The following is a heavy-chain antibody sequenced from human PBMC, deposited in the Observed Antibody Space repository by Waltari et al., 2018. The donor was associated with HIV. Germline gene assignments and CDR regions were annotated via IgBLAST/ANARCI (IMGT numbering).Heavy chain of an antibody. CDR1: GGSISSYY. V-gene: IGHV4-59*01. D-gene: IGHD2-2*01. Sequence: QVQLQESGPGLVKPSETLSLTCTVSGGSISSYYWSWIRQPPGKGLEWIGYIYYRPRTNNNPSLHVRFTLSLCPSCNVFSQQRSSVTAAEPAVYYCARAGVVPTLPLGYGMDVWGQGTTVTVSS. CDR3: ARAGVVPTLPLGYGMDV. J-gene: IGHJ6*02. CDR2: IYYRPRT.